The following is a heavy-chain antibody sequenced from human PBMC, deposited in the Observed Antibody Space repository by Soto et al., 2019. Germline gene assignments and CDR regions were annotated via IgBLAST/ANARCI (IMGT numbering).Heavy chain of an antibody. Sequence: SETLSLTCTVSGGSLSSGGYYCSWIRQHPGKGLEWIGYIYYSGSTYYNPSLKSRVSISVDTSKNQFSLKLSSVTAADTAVYYCALRLGDPGRLYFDYWGQGTLVTVSS. D-gene: IGHD3-16*01. V-gene: IGHV4-31*03. CDR2: IYYSGST. CDR1: GGSLSSGGYY. J-gene: IGHJ4*02. CDR3: ALRLGDPGRLYFDY.